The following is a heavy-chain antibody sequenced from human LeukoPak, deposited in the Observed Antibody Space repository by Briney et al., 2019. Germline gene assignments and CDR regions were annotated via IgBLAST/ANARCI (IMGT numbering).Heavy chain of an antibody. J-gene: IGHJ4*02. V-gene: IGHV3-7*01. D-gene: IGHD6-13*01. Sequence: GGSLRLSCAASGFPFSSFWMSWVRQAPGKGLAWVANIKQDGGEAYLVDSVKGRFTISRDNAKNSLYLQMNSLRAEDTAVYYCARGMGSSSWPGYFDYWGQGTLVTVSS. CDR1: GFPFSSFW. CDR2: IKQDGGEA. CDR3: ARGMGSSSWPGYFDY.